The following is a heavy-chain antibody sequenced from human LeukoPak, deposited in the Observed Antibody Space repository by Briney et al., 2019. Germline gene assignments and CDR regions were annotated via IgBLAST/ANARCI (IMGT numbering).Heavy chain of an antibody. Sequence: GGSLRLSCAASGFTFSSYAMSWVRQAPGKGLEWVSAISGSGGSTYYADSVKGRFTISRDNSKNTLYLQTNSLRAEDTAVYYCAKVLAGATFFDYWGQGTLGTVSS. D-gene: IGHD1-26*01. V-gene: IGHV3-23*01. J-gene: IGHJ4*02. CDR1: GFTFSSYA. CDR2: ISGSGGST. CDR3: AKVLAGATFFDY.